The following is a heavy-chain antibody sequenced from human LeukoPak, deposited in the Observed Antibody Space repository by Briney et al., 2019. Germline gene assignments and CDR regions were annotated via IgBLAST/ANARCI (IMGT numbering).Heavy chain of an antibody. Sequence: GGSLRLPCAASGFTFSTYGMHWVRQAPGKGLEWVAVISYDGSNKYYADSVKGRFTISRDNSDNTLYLQMNSLTAEDTAVYYCARGHSGGVWGQGTLVTVSS. CDR2: ISYDGSNK. V-gene: IGHV3-30*03. J-gene: IGHJ4*02. D-gene: IGHD4-23*01. CDR3: ARGHSGGV. CDR1: GFTFSTYG.